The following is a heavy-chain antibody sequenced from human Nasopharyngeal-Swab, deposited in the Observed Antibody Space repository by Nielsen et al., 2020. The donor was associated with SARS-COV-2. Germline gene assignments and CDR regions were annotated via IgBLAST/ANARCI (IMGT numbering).Heavy chain of an antibody. Sequence: GESPKISCAASGFTFSTYAMYWVRQPPAKGLEWVSIISGSGGSTYYADSVKGRFTISRDNSKNTLYLQMNSLRAEDTAVYYCAKRDDYYESSGLGDWGQGTLVTVSS. CDR2: ISGSGGST. J-gene: IGHJ4*02. CDR3: AKRDDYYESSGLGD. D-gene: IGHD3-22*01. CDR1: GFTFSTYA. V-gene: IGHV3-23*01.